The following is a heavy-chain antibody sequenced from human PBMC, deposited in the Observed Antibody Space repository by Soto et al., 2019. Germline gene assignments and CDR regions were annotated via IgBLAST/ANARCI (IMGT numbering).Heavy chain of an antibody. J-gene: IGHJ4*02. CDR1: GYTFTSLD. Sequence: ASVKVSCKASGYTFTSLDINWVRQASGQGLEWMGWMNPNGDTGFAQKFQGRVTLTRNTSISTAYMELYSLRSEDTAVYYCARYQVAAAFTSRGQGTPVTVSS. CDR2: MNPNGDT. V-gene: IGHV1-8*01. D-gene: IGHD6-13*01. CDR3: ARYQVAAAFTS.